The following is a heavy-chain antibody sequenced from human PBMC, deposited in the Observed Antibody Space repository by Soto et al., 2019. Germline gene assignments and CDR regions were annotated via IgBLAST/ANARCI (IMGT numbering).Heavy chain of an antibody. CDR3: ARTSRFDC. J-gene: IGHJ4*02. CDR2: IFHSGST. V-gene: IGHV4-34*12. CDR1: GFTFSSYG. Sequence: PGGSLRLSCAASGFTFSSYGMHWVRQAQGKGLEWIGYIFHSGSTHYNPSLKSRVTISVDRSKNQFSLKLSSVTAADTAVYYCARTSRFDCWGQGTLVTVPS. D-gene: IGHD6-6*01.